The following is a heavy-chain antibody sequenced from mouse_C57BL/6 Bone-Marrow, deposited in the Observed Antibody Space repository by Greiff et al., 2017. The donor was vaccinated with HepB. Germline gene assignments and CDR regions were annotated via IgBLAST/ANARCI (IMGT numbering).Heavy chain of an antibody. J-gene: IGHJ2*01. CDR2: IDPENGDT. Sequence: EVQGVESGAELVRPGASVKLSCTASGFNIKDDYMHWVKQRPEQGLEWIGWIDPENGDTEYASKFQGKATITADTSSNTAYLQLSSLTSEDTAVYYCTTYPSDYWGQGTTLTVSS. V-gene: IGHV14-4*01. CDR3: TTYPSDY. CDR1: GFNIKDDY.